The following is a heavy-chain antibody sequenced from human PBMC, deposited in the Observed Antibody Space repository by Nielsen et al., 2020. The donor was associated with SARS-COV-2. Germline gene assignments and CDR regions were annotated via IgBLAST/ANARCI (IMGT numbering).Heavy chain of an antibody. J-gene: IGHJ4*02. Sequence: ASVKVSCKASGYTFTAYAIHWVRQDPGQRLEWMGWINSDSGNTKYSQKFRGRVTITRDTSASTAYMELSGLSSEDTAVYYCARGDSDGLLDYWGQGTLVTVSS. CDR2: INSDSGNT. V-gene: IGHV1-3*04. CDR3: ARGDSDGLLDY. D-gene: IGHD3-22*01. CDR1: GYTFTAYA.